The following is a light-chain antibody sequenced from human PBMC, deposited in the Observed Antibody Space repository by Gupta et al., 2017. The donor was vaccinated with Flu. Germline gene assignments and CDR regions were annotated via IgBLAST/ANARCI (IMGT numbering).Light chain of an antibody. CDR1: QSVSSNY. Sequence: IVLTQSPGTMLSSSVERGILSCSASQSVSSNYLAWYQQKPGQAPRLLLFGASTRATGIPDRFSGNGSGTDFTLTINRLEPEDSAMYYCQQYHTTPFTFGQGAKVEIK. CDR3: QQYHTTPFT. V-gene: IGKV3-20*01. CDR2: GAS. J-gene: IGKJ2*01.